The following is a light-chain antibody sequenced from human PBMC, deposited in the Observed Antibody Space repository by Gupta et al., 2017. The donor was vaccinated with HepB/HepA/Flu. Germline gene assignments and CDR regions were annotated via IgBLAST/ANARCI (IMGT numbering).Light chain of an antibody. CDR2: DVR. J-gene: IGLJ2*01. V-gene: IGLV2-14*03. Sequence: QSGLTQPPSVSGSPGQSITISCTGTSSDVGGYNSVSWYQQYPGRAPNLLIYDVRNQPSGVSNRFSGSKNGSSASLTISGLQAEDEAVYYCTSVRSGSTLVIFGGGTELTVL. CDR3: TSVRSGSTLVI. CDR1: SSDVGGYNS.